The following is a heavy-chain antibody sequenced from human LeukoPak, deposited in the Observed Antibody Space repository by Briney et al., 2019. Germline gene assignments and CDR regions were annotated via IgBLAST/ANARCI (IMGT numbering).Heavy chain of an antibody. CDR3: TTEGSFYDILTGDYRGYFDS. CDR1: GFTFRSAW. Sequence: GGSLRLSCSASGFTFRSAWMSWVRQAPGKGLEWVGRIKSRSDGGTTHFAAPVEGRFSISRDDSKNTLNLQMNSLKTEDTAVYYCTTEGSFYDILTGDYRGYFDSWGQGTLITVSS. D-gene: IGHD3-9*01. CDR2: IKSRSDGGTT. J-gene: IGHJ4*02. V-gene: IGHV3-15*01.